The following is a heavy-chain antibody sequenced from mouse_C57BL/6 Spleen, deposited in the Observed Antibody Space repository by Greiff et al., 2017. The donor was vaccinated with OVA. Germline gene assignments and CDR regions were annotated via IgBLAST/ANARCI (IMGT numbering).Heavy chain of an antibody. CDR1: GYAFSSYW. Sequence: QVQLQQSGAELVKPGASVKISCKASGYAFSSYWMNWVKQRPGKGLEWIGQIYPGDGDTNYNGKFKGKATLTADKSSSTAYMQLSSLTSEDSAVYFWARKDKVVREDYFDYWGQGTTLTVSS. CDR2: IYPGDGDT. D-gene: IGHD1-1*01. CDR3: ARKDKVVREDYFDY. V-gene: IGHV1-80*01. J-gene: IGHJ2*01.